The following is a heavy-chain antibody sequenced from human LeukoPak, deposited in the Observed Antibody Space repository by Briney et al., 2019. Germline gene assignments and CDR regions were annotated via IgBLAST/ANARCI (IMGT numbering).Heavy chain of an antibody. D-gene: IGHD3-16*02. J-gene: IGHJ6*02. CDR3: ASFSIYYYYGMDV. CDR2: ISAYNGNT. V-gene: IGHV1-18*01. Sequence: ASVKVSCKASGYTLTRYGTSWVRQAPGQGLEWMGWISAYNGNTNYAQKLQGSVTMTTDTSTSTAYMELRSLRSDDTAVYYCASFSIYYYYGMDVWGQGTTVTVSS. CDR1: GYTLTRYG.